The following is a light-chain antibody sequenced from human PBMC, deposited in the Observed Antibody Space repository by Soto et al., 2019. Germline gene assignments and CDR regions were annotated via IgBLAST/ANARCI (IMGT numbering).Light chain of an antibody. J-gene: IGKJ3*01. Sequence: DIQLTQSPSFLSASVGDRVTITCRASQDISSYLARYQQKPGKAPELLIYAASTLQSGVPSRFSGSGSGTEFTLTISSLQSEDFATYFCQQLNSYPPFTFGPGTQVDIK. CDR3: QQLNSYPPFT. CDR1: QDISSY. CDR2: AAS. V-gene: IGKV1-9*01.